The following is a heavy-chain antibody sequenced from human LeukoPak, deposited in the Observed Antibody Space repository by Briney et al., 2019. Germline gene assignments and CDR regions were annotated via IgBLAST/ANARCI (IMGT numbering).Heavy chain of an antibody. Sequence: PGGSLRLSCAASGFKFSNFAMNWVRQAPGKRLEWVSVIYSGGSTYYADSVKGRFTISRDNSKNTLYLQMNSLRAEDTAVYYCARDLYCSSTSCYFTGAFDIWGQGTMVTVSS. CDR1: GFKFSNFA. V-gene: IGHV3-53*01. J-gene: IGHJ3*02. D-gene: IGHD2-2*01. CDR3: ARDLYCSSTSCYFTGAFDI. CDR2: IYSGGST.